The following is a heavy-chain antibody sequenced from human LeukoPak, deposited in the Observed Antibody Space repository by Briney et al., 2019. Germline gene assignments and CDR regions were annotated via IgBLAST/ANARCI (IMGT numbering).Heavy chain of an antibody. CDR2: INGKSGDT. CDR1: GYTFTGYY. D-gene: IGHD1-26*01. V-gene: IGHV1-2*02. J-gene: IGHJ4*02. Sequence: ASVKVSCKASGYTFTGYYMHWVRQAPGQGLEWMGWINGKSGDTKYAKKFQGRVTMTRDSSTSTVYMELSSLKSDDTALYYCARKVVGATHPLDYWGQGTLVTVSS. CDR3: ARKVVGATHPLDY.